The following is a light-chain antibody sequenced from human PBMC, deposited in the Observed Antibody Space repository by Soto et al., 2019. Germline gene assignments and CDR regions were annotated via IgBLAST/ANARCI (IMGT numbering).Light chain of an antibody. CDR3: QQYGSSPIT. J-gene: IGKJ5*01. CDR1: QSVSSSY. Sequence: DILLLQDPDPLRLSPRERATLSLQASQSVSSSYLAWYQQKPGQAPRLLIYGASSRATGIPDRFSGSGSGTDFTLTISRLEPEDFAVYYCQQYGSSPITFGQGTRLEIK. V-gene: IGKV3-20*01. CDR2: GAS.